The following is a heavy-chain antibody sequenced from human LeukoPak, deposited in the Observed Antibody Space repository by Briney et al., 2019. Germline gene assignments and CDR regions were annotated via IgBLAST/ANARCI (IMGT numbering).Heavy chain of an antibody. Sequence: ASVKVSCKASGYTFTSYAMNWVRQAPGQGLEWMGWINTNTGNPTYAQGFTGRFVFSLDTSVSTAYLQISSLKAEDTAVYYCARVGAEVDTAMVTYDYWGQGTLVTVSS. CDR1: GYTFTSYA. V-gene: IGHV7-4-1*02. J-gene: IGHJ4*02. CDR3: ARVGAEVDTAMVTYDY. D-gene: IGHD5-18*01. CDR2: INTNTGNP.